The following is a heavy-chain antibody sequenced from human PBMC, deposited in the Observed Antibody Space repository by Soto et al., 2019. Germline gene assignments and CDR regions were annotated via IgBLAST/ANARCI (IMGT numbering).Heavy chain of an antibody. D-gene: IGHD6-19*01. Sequence: GGSLRLSCAASGVTFGSYAMSCLRQAPGKGLEWVSAISGSGGSTYYADSVKGRFTISRDNSKNTLYLQMNSLRAEDTTVYYCAKDPIAVAPTDVFEIWGKGTMVPVS. J-gene: IGHJ3*02. CDR3: AKDPIAVAPTDVFEI. V-gene: IGHV3-23*01. CDR2: ISGSGGST. CDR1: GVTFGSYA.